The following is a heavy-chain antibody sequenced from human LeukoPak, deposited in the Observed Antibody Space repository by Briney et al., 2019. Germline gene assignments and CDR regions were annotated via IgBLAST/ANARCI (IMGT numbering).Heavy chain of an antibody. CDR3: AIDVGLRLRAGGDAFDI. Sequence: GGSLRLSCAASGFTVSSNYMSWVRQAPGKGLEWVSVIYSGGSTYYADSVKGRFTISRDNSKNTLYLQMNSLRAEDTAVYYCAIDVGLRLRAGGDAFDIWGQGTMVTVSS. D-gene: IGHD4-17*01. CDR1: GFTVSSNY. J-gene: IGHJ3*02. V-gene: IGHV3-66*02. CDR2: IYSGGST.